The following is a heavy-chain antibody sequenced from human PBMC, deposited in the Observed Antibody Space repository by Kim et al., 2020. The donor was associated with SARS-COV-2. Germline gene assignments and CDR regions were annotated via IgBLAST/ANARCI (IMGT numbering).Heavy chain of an antibody. CDR1: GYSFSSFW. D-gene: IGHD2-2*01. V-gene: IGHV5-10-1*01. J-gene: IGHJ5*02. CDR2: INPTDSTT. Sequence: GESLKISCKASGYSFSSFWINWVRQIPGRGLEWMARINPTDSTTTYSPSFQGHVTVSVVRSISIAYLQWRSLQASDTAIYYCANSGYCSGSSCYGAFGHWGQGTLVTVSS. CDR3: ANSGYCSGSSCYGAFGH.